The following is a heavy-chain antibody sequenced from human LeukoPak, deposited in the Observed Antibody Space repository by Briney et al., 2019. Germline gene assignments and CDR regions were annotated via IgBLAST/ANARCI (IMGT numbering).Heavy chain of an antibody. CDR3: AKDRQTYHVNYAFDI. Sequence: GGSLRLSCAASGFTFSSYEMNWVRQAPGKGLEWVSYISSSSSTIYYADSVKGRFTISRDNAKNSLYLQMNSLRAEDTAVYYCAKDRQTYHVNYAFDIWGQGTMVTVSS. D-gene: IGHD1-14*01. V-gene: IGHV3-48*03. CDR2: ISSSSSTI. CDR1: GFTFSSYE. J-gene: IGHJ3*02.